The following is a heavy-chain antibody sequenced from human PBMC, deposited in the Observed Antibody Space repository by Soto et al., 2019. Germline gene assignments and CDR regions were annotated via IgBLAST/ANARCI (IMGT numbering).Heavy chain of an antibody. CDR1: GFSFNTDS. CDR3: AKDLGYYDSSGYHYGSEGFDY. V-gene: IGHV3-30*18. Sequence: PGPPLTLSCASSGFSFNTDSMYWVREDPGRGLEWVGVISHDGSNKYYADSVKGRFTISRDNSKNTLYLQMNSLRAEDTAVYYCAKDLGYYDSSGYHYGSEGFDYWGQGT. CDR2: ISHDGSNK. J-gene: IGHJ4*02. D-gene: IGHD3-22*01.